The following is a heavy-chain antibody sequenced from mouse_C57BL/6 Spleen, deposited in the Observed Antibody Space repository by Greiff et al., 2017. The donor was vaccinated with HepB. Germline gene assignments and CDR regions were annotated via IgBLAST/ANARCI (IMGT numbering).Heavy chain of an antibody. CDR1: GYSFTDYN. D-gene: IGHD2-4*01. CDR3: EYYDYDGDYFDY. CDR2: INPNYGTT. J-gene: IGHJ2*01. Sequence: EVQGVESGPELVKPGASVKISCKASGYSFTDYNMNWVKQSNGKSLEWIGVINPNYGTTSYNQKFKGKATLTVDQSSSTAYMQLNSLTSEDSAVYYCEYYDYDGDYFDYWGQGTTLTVSS. V-gene: IGHV1-39*01.